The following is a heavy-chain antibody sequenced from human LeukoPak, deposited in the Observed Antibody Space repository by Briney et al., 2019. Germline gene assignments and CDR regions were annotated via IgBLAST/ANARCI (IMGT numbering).Heavy chain of an antibody. Sequence: PSETLSLTCTVSGGSISSGSYSWSWIRQPPGRGLEWIGYIFYTGNTYYNPSLKSRVTISADTSKNQFSLNLSSVTAADTAVYYCARGSGSTASNDAFDIWGQGTMVTVSS. CDR1: GGSISSGSYS. CDR3: ARGSGSTASNDAFDI. D-gene: IGHD3-10*01. V-gene: IGHV4-30-4*07. CDR2: IFYTGNT. J-gene: IGHJ3*02.